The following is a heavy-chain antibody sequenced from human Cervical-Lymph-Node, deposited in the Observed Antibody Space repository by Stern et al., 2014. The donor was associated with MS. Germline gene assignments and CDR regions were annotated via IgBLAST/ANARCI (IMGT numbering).Heavy chain of an antibody. Sequence: VQLVQSGGGLVQPGRSLRLSCAASGFPFDDYAMHWVRQAPGKGLEWVSGITWNSGRVDYGDSVKGRFTISRDNAKNSLYLQMNSLRAEDTALYYCARAYYASGRSDYWGQGTLVTVSS. CDR2: ITWNSGRV. V-gene: IGHV3-9*01. J-gene: IGHJ4*02. D-gene: IGHD3-10*01. CDR1: GFPFDDYA. CDR3: ARAYYASGRSDY.